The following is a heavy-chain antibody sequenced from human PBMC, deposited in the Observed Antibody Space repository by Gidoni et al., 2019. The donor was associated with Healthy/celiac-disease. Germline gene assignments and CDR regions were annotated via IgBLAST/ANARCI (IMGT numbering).Heavy chain of an antibody. CDR2: IYPGDSDT. V-gene: IGHV5-51*01. CDR1: GYSFTSYW. CDR3: ARYGSESGSDNWFDP. Sequence: EVQLVPSGAEVKTPGESLKISCKGSGYSFTSYWIGWVRQMPGKGLEWMGIIYPGDSDTRYSPSFQGQVTISADKSISTAYLQWSSLKASDTAMYYCARYGSESGSDNWFDPWGQGTLVTVSS. D-gene: IGHD1-26*01. J-gene: IGHJ5*02.